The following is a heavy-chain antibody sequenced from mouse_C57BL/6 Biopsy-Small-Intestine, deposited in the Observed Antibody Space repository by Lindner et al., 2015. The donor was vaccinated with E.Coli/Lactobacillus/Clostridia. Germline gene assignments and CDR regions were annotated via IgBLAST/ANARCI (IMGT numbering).Heavy chain of an antibody. D-gene: IGHD2-5*01. V-gene: IGHV5-17*01. CDR3: AVYYSNGAMDY. J-gene: IGHJ4*01. CDR1: GFTFSDYG. Sequence: VQLQESGGGLVKPGGSLKLSCAASGFTFSDYGMHWVRQAPEKGLEWVAYISSGGSTIYYADTVKGRFTISRDNAKNTLFLQMTSLRSEDTAMYYCAVYYSNGAMDYWGQGTSVTVSS. CDR2: ISSGGSTI.